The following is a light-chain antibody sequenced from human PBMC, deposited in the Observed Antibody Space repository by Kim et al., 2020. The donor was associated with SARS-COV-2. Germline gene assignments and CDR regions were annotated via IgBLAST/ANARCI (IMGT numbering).Light chain of an antibody. Sequence: SYELTQPPSVSVAPGKTARLTCGGNNIGSKSVHWYQQKPGQSPVLVIYYDSDRPSGIPERFSGSNSGNTATLTISRVAAGDEADYYCQLWDSSSDHPLFG. CDR3: QLWDSSSDHPL. CDR1: NIGSKS. J-gene: IGLJ3*02. V-gene: IGLV3-21*04. CDR2: YDS.